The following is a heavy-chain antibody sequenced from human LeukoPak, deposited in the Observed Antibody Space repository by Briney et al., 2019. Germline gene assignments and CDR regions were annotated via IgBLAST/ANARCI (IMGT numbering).Heavy chain of an antibody. CDR3: TFSSYGDHVGVDAFDI. Sequence: PGGSLRLSCAASGFTFSTYWMHWVRQAPGKGLVWVSRINREGSSTNYADSVKGRFTISRDNAKNTVYLQMNSLSAEDTAMYYCTFSSYGDHVGVDAFDIWGQGTMVTVSS. J-gene: IGHJ3*02. V-gene: IGHV3-74*01. CDR1: GFTFSTYW. CDR2: INREGSST. D-gene: IGHD4-17*01.